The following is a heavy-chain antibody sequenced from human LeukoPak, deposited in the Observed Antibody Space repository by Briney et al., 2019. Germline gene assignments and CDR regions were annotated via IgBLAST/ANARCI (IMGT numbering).Heavy chain of an antibody. D-gene: IGHD3-9*01. Sequence: GGSLRLSCAASGFTFNSYAMNWVRQAPGKGLEWVAGISSGDRTFHAESVKGRFTISREKPKEPLYLQMNSLRAEDTAVYYCAKDATASPYFHWFDNWGQGTQVIVSS. V-gene: IGHV3-23*01. CDR2: ISSGDRT. J-gene: IGHJ4*02. CDR3: AKDATASPYFHWFDN. CDR1: GFTFNSYA.